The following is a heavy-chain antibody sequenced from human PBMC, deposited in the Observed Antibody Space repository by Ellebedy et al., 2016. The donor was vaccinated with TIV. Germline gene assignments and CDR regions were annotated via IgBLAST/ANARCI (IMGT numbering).Heavy chain of an antibody. CDR1: GFTFSYYW. D-gene: IGHD2-2*03. CDR3: VRGSGYCTSTTYSDN. CDR2: IKQDGSEK. Sequence: GESLKISCAASGFTFSYYWMSWVRQPPGKGLEWLANIKQDGSEKNYMDSVKGRFSISRDNSKNSLYLQMDRLTAEDTAVYYCVRGSGYCTSTTYSDNWGQGTLVTVSS. J-gene: IGHJ4*02. V-gene: IGHV3-7*03.